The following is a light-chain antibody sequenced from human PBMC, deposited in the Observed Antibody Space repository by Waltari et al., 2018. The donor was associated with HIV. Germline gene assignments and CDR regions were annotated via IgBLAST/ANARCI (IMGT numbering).Light chain of an antibody. CDR1: QSFSSSY. V-gene: IGKV3-20*01. CDR2: GAS. Sequence: EIVLTQSPGTLSLSPGERATLSCRASQSFSSSYLAWYQQKPGQAPRLLIYGASSRATGIPDRFGGSGSGTLFTLTISRLEPEDFAVYYCQQYGSSPWTFGQGTKVEIK. CDR3: QQYGSSPWT. J-gene: IGKJ1*01.